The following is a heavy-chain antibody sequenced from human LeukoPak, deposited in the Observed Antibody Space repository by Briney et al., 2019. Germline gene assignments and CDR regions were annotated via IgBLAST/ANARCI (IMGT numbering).Heavy chain of an antibody. Sequence: PGGSLRLSCAASGFTFSSYVMDWVRQAPGKGLEWVAVISSDGSNKYYADSVKGRFTISRDNFKNTLYLQMNSPRPEDTAVYYCASPSMEGGYWGQGTLVTVSS. D-gene: IGHD3-16*01. CDR1: GFTFSSYV. J-gene: IGHJ4*02. CDR2: ISSDGSNK. V-gene: IGHV3-30*04. CDR3: ASPSMEGGY.